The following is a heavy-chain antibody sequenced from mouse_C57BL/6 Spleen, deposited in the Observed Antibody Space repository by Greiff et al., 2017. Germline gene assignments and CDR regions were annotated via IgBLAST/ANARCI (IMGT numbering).Heavy chain of an antibody. CDR2: ISYDGSN. CDR3: ARDYDYDEAMDY. V-gene: IGHV3-6*01. D-gene: IGHD2-4*01. J-gene: IGHJ4*01. CDR1: GYSITSGYY. Sequence: EVKLQESGPGLVKPSQSLSLTCSVTGYSITSGYYWNWIRQFPGNKLEWMGYISYDGSNNYNPSLKNRISITRDTSKNQFFLKLNSVTTEDTATYYCARDYDYDEAMDYWGQGTSVTVSS.